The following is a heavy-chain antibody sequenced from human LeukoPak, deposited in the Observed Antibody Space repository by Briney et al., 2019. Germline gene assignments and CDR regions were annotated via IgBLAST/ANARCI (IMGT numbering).Heavy chain of an antibody. V-gene: IGHV3-7*01. J-gene: IGHJ4*02. D-gene: IGHD4-23*01. CDR1: GFTFSSYW. CDR3: ARCYGGDYVDY. CDR2: IKRDGSEK. Sequence: GGSLRLSCAASGFTFSSYWMSWVRQAPGKGLEWVANIKRDGSEKYYVDSVKGRFTISRDNAKNSLYLQMNSLRAEDTAVYYCARCYGGDYVDYWGQGTLVTVSS.